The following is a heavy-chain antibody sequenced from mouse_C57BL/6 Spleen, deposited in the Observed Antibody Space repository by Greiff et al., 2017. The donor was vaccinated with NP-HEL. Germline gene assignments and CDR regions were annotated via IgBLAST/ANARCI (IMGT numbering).Heavy chain of an antibody. CDR1: GFSLTSYG. J-gene: IGHJ1*03. CDR2: IWSGGST. V-gene: IGHV2-2*01. CDR3: ARKGGRTTVVADHWYFDV. D-gene: IGHD1-1*01. Sequence: QVQLQQSGPGLVQPSQSLSITCTVSGFSLTSYGVHWVRQSPGKGLEWLGVIWSGGSTDYNAAFISRLSISKDNSKSQVFFKMNSLQADDTAIYYCARKGGRTTVVADHWYFDVWGTGTTVTVSS.